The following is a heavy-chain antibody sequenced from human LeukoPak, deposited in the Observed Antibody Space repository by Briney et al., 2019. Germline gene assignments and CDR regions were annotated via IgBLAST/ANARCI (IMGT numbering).Heavy chain of an antibody. Sequence: ASVKVSCKASGGTFSSYAISWVRQAPGQGLEWMGGIIPIFGTANYAQKFQGRVTITADESTSTAYMELSSLRSEDTAVYYCARDGDYYDSSGYYYGSWFDPWGQGTLVTVSS. J-gene: IGHJ5*02. V-gene: IGHV1-69*13. D-gene: IGHD3-22*01. CDR1: GGTFSSYA. CDR3: ARDGDYYDSSGYYYGSWFDP. CDR2: IIPIFGTA.